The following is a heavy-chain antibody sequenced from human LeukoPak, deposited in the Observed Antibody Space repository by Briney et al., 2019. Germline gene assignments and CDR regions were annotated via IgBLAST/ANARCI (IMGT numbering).Heavy chain of an antibody. V-gene: IGHV3-23*01. CDR3: AKDIGRVDTASTYMDV. D-gene: IGHD5-18*01. Sequence: GGSLRLSCAASGFTFSTYGMTWARQAPGKGLEWVSAIGGSGYSTYYADSVKGRFTISRDNSRNTLYLQMNSLRVEDTALYYCAKDIGRVDTASTYMDVWGKGTTVTISS. J-gene: IGHJ6*03. CDR2: IGGSGYST. CDR1: GFTFSTYG.